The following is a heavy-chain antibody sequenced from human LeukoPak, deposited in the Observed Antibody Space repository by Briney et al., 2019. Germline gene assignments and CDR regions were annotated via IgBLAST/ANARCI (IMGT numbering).Heavy chain of an antibody. CDR1: GGSISSGGYS. V-gene: IGHV4-30-2*01. D-gene: IGHD3-3*01. CDR2: IYHSGST. Sequence: SQTLSLTCAVSGGSISSGGYSWSWIRQPPGKGLEWIGYIYHSGSTYYNPSLKSRVTISVDTSKNQFSLKLSSVTAADTAVYYCARGRLTPNYYDFWSGGYYGMDVWGQGTTVTVSS. J-gene: IGHJ6*02. CDR3: ARGRLTPNYYDFWSGGYYGMDV.